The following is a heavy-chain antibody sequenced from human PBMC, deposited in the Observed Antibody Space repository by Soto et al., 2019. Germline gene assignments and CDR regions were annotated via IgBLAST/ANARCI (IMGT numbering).Heavy chain of an antibody. CDR1: GFTFSSYS. Sequence: HPGGSLRLSCAASGFTFSSYSMNWVRQAPGKGLEWVSYISSSSSTIYYADSVKGRFTISRDNSKNSLYLQMNSLRAEDTAVYYCARDWGIAVAGHFDYWGQGTLVTVSS. CDR3: ARDWGIAVAGHFDY. V-gene: IGHV3-48*01. D-gene: IGHD6-19*01. J-gene: IGHJ4*02. CDR2: ISSSSSTI.